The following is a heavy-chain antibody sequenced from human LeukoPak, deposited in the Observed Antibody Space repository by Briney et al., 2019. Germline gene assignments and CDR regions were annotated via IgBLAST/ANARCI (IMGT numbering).Heavy chain of an antibody. CDR2: INHNGNVN. Sequence: GGSLRLSCAASGFTFSSYWMNWARQAPGKGLEWVASINHNGNVNYYVDPVKGRFTISRDNAKNSLYLQMSNLRAEDTAVYFCARGGGLDVWGQGATVTVSS. CDR1: GFTFSSYW. J-gene: IGHJ6*02. D-gene: IGHD3-16*01. CDR3: ARGGGLDV. V-gene: IGHV3-7*03.